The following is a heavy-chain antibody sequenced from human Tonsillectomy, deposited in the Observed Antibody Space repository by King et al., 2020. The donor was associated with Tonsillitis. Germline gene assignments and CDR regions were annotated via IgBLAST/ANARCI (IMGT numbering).Heavy chain of an antibody. V-gene: IGHV1-2*02. D-gene: IGHD5-18*01. CDR2: INPNSGDT. J-gene: IGHJ4*02. Sequence: VQLVESGAEVKKPGASVKVSCKASGYTFTGYYMHWVRQAPGQGLEWMGWINPNSGDTDYAQKFQGRVTMTRDTSISTAYMELSRLRSDDRGVYYCAILSRYSYGRMGPDDYWGQGTLVTVSS. CDR3: AILSRYSYGRMGPDDY. CDR1: GYTFTGYY.